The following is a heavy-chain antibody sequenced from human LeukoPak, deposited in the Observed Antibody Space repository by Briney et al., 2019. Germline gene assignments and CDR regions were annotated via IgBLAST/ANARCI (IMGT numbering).Heavy chain of an antibody. D-gene: IGHD3-3*01. CDR2: ISDSSGTI. CDR3: ARGQGDFWSGSYYYMDV. V-gene: IGHV3-48*04. CDR1: GFTFSGYS. J-gene: IGHJ6*03. Sequence: GGSLRLSCAASGFTFSGYSMNWVRQAPGKGLEWVSYISDSSGTIYNADSVTGRFTISRDNAKNSLYLQMNSLRAEDTALYYCARGQGDFWSGSYYYMDVWGKGTTVTVSS.